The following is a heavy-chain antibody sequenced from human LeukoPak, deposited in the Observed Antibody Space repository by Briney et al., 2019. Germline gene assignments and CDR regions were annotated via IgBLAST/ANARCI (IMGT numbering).Heavy chain of an antibody. CDR1: GGSISSGCYY. Sequence: SETLCLSCTASGGSISSGCYYWSWIRQQQGKGLEWIVYIYYIGSTYYNPSLKSRVTISVDTSKNQFSLKLSSVTAADTAMYYCAREGLLTTDNCNYAGGEMAWLDPWGQGTLVTVSS. CDR3: AREGLLTTDNCNYAGGEMAWLDP. J-gene: IGHJ5*02. V-gene: IGHV4-31*02. CDR2: IYYIGST. D-gene: IGHD1-7*01.